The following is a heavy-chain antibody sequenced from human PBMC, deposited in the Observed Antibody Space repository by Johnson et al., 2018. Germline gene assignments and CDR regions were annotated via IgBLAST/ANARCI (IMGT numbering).Heavy chain of an antibody. Sequence: VQLVQSGGGLVKPGGSLRLSCAASGFTFSSYSMNWVRQAPGKGLEWVSSISSSSRYIYYADSVKGRFTISRDNAKNSLYLQMNSQRAEDTAVYYCARDNLYDYDSSAYYFGGYFQHWGQGTLVTVSS. CDR2: ISSSSRYI. CDR1: GFTFSSYS. J-gene: IGHJ1*01. D-gene: IGHD3-22*01. CDR3: ARDNLYDYDSSAYYFGGYFQH. V-gene: IGHV3-21*01.